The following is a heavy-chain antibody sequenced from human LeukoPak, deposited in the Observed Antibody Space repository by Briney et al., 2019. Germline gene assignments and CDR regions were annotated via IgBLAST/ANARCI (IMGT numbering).Heavy chain of an antibody. Sequence: GESLKISCKGSGYSFTSYWIGWVRQMPGKSLEWMGIIYPGDSDTRYSPSFQGQVTISADKSISTAYLQWSSLKASDTAMYYCARPNYYDSSGYYYLYAFDIWGQGTMVTVSS. V-gene: IGHV5-51*01. CDR2: IYPGDSDT. CDR3: ARPNYYDSSGYYYLYAFDI. J-gene: IGHJ3*02. CDR1: GYSFTSYW. D-gene: IGHD3-22*01.